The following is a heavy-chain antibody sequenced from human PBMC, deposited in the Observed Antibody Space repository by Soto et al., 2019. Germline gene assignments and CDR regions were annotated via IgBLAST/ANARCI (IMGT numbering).Heavy chain of an antibody. V-gene: IGHV3-30*18. J-gene: IGHJ3*02. CDR3: AKDPARDTAMVVLLHTFDM. Sequence: GGSLRLSCAASGFTFSSYGMHWVRQAPGKGLEWVAVISYDGRNKYYADSVKGRFTISRDNSKNTLYLQMNSLRAEDTAVYYCAKDPARDTAMVVLLHTFDMWGQGTMVTVSS. CDR2: ISYDGRNK. D-gene: IGHD5-18*01. CDR1: GFTFSSYG.